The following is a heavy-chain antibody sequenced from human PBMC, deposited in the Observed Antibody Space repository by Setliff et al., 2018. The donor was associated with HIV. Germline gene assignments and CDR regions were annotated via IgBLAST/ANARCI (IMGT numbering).Heavy chain of an antibody. CDR2: ISWDGGST. CDR3: AKERKSGWNHDAFDI. V-gene: IGHV3-43D*04. D-gene: IGHD6-19*01. Sequence: GGSLRLSCAPSGFTFGSYAMNWVRQAPGKGLEWVSLISWDGGSTDYADSVKGRFTISRDNSKNSLYLQMNSLRAEDTALYYCAKERKSGWNHDAFDIWGQGTMVTVSS. CDR1: GFTFGSYA. J-gene: IGHJ3*02.